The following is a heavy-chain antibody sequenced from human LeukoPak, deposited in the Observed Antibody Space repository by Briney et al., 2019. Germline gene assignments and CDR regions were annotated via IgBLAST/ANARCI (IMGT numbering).Heavy chain of an antibody. V-gene: IGHV1-18*01. D-gene: IGHD3-3*01. J-gene: IGHJ3*02. CDR1: GYTFTSYG. CDR3: ARPYDFWSGYEALHDAFDI. Sequence: GASVKVSCKASGYTFTSYGITWVRQAPGQGLEWVGWILPYNGNTKYAQKLQGRVTMTTDTSTSTAYMELRSLRSDDTAVYYCARPYDFWSGYEALHDAFDIWGKGTMVTVSS. CDR2: ILPYNGNT.